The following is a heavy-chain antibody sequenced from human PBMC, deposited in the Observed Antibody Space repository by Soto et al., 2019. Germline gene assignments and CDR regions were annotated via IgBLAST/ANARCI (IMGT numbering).Heavy chain of an antibody. V-gene: IGHV4-34*01. D-gene: IGHD2-2*02. CDR3: ARDDGAIGAFDI. CDR1: GGSFSGYY. J-gene: IGHJ3*02. CDR2: INHSGST. Sequence: SETLSLTCAVYGGSFSGYYWSWIRQPPGKGLEWIGEINHSGSTNYNPSLKSRVTISVDTSKNQFSLKLSSVTAADTAVYYCARDDGAIGAFDIWGQGTMVTVSS.